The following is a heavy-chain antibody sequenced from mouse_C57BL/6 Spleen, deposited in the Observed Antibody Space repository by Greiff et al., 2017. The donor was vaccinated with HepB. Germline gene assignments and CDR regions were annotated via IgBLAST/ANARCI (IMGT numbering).Heavy chain of an antibody. CDR1: GYTFTSYW. J-gene: IGHJ3*01. CDR2: IHPNSGST. V-gene: IGHV1-64*01. Sequence: VQLQQPGAELVKPGASVKLSCKASGYTFTSYWMHWVKQRPGQGLEWIGMIHPNSGSTNYNEKFKSKATLTVDKSSSTAYMQLSILTSEDSAVYYCALYYYGSSWFAYWGQVTLVTVSA. D-gene: IGHD1-1*01. CDR3: ALYYYGSSWFAY.